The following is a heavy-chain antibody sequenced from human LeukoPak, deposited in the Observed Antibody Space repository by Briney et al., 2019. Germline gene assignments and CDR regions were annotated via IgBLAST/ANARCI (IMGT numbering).Heavy chain of an antibody. Sequence: PSETLSLTCAVYGGSCIGYYWSWTRQPPRKGLEWMGEINEMGITNYNLSLKSRVTISVDTSKNQFSLKLSSVNAADTAVYYCARGHITFSRRPYCGGDCYSGSWFDPWGQGTLVTVSS. CDR3: ARGHITFSRRPYCGGDCYSGSWFDP. CDR1: GGSCIGYY. D-gene: IGHD2-21*02. J-gene: IGHJ5*02. CDR2: INEMGIT. V-gene: IGHV4-34*01.